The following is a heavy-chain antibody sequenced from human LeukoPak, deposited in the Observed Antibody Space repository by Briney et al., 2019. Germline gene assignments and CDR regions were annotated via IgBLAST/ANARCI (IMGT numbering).Heavy chain of an antibody. D-gene: IGHD3-3*01. Sequence: ASVKVSCKASGYTFTGYYMHWVRQVPGQGLEWMGWINPNSGGTNYAQKFQGRVTMTRDTSISTAYMELSRLRSDDTAVYYCARGDTIFGVVIGYFDYWGQGTLVTVSS. CDR1: GYTFTGYY. CDR2: INPNSGGT. V-gene: IGHV1-2*02. J-gene: IGHJ4*02. CDR3: ARGDTIFGVVIGYFDY.